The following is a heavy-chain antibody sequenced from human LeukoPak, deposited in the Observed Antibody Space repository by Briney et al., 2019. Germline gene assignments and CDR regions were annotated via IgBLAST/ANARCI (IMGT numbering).Heavy chain of an antibody. D-gene: IGHD3/OR15-3a*01. CDR3: AREDWGSDWAY. J-gene: IGHJ4*02. Sequence: SVKASCKASGGTFSIYAIRCVRHAPGQGLEWMGRSIPSLGIANYAQKSQCRVTITADKSTNTAYMELISLRSEDTAVYYCAREDWGSDWAYWGQGTLVTVSS. CDR1: GGTFSIYA. V-gene: IGHV1-69*04. CDR2: SIPSLGIA.